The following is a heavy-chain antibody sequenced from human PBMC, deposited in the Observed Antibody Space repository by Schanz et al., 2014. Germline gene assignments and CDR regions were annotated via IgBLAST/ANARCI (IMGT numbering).Heavy chain of an antibody. D-gene: IGHD6-13*01. V-gene: IGHV3-23*04. CDR1: GFTFYNYA. Sequence: EVRLVESGGGLVQPGGSLRLSCAASGFTFYNYAMTWVRQAPGKGLEWVSAISSTGGSTYYADSVKGRFTISRDNSKNTLYLQMNSLRAEDTAVYYCARGGGAAASTWGQGTLVTVSS. J-gene: IGHJ5*02. CDR3: ARGGGAAAST. CDR2: ISSTGGST.